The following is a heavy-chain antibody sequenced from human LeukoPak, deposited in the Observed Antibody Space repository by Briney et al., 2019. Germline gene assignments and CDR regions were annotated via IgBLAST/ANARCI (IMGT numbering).Heavy chain of an antibody. CDR3: ARGPHCSGGSCHSVSDY. J-gene: IGHJ4*02. CDR1: GGSMSSGSYY. Sequence: SQTLSLTCTVSGGSMSSGSYYWSWIRQPAGKGLESIGRIYTSGSTNYNPSLKSRVTISIDTSKNQFSLKLSSVTAADTAVYYCARGPHCSGGSCHSVSDYWGQGTLVTVSS. CDR2: IYTSGST. D-gene: IGHD2-15*01. V-gene: IGHV4-61*02.